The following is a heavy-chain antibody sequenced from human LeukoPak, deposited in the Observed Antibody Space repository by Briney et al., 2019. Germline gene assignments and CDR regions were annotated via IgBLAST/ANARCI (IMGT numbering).Heavy chain of an antibody. D-gene: IGHD3-9*01. CDR3: ARSSSILYDILTGYYSDDAFDI. Sequence: VASVKVSCTASGYTFTSYAMHWVRQAPGQRLEWMGWINAGNGNTKYSQKFQGRVTITRDTSASTAYMELSSLRSEDTAVYYCARSSSILYDILTGYYSDDAFDIWGQGTMVTVSS. J-gene: IGHJ3*02. CDR1: GYTFTSYA. V-gene: IGHV1-3*01. CDR2: INAGNGNT.